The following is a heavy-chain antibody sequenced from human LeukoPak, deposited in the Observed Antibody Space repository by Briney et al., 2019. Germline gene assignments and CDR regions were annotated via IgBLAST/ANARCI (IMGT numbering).Heavy chain of an antibody. D-gene: IGHD3-3*01. V-gene: IGHV3-23*01. Sequence: PGGSLRLSCAASGFTFSSYAMSWVRQAPGKGLEWVSSISGSGDSTYYAESVKGRFTISRDNSKNTLYVQVNSLRAEDTAVYYCAKEGQELEWLPLGYWGQGTLVTVSS. CDR1: GFTFSSYA. J-gene: IGHJ4*02. CDR3: AKEGQELEWLPLGY. CDR2: ISGSGDST.